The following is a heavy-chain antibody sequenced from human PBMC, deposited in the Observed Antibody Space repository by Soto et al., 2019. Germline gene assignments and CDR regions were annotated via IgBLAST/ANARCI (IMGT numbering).Heavy chain of an antibody. CDR1: GFTFSSYA. D-gene: IGHD5-18*01. Sequence: GGSLRLSCAASGFTFSSYAMSWVRQAPGKGLEWVSLISGSGGSRYYADSVKGRFTISRDNSKNTLYLQMNSLRADDTAVYYCAKVMVKNWFDPWGQGNLVTVSS. CDR3: AKVMVKNWFDP. J-gene: IGHJ5*02. V-gene: IGHV3-23*01. CDR2: ISGSGGSR.